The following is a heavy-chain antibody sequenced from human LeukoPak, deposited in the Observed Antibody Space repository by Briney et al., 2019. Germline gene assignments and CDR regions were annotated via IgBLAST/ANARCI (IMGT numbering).Heavy chain of an antibody. D-gene: IGHD3-22*01. V-gene: IGHV3-9*01. CDR3: ARDLGRYYDTSDNWFDP. CDR1: GFTFDDYA. J-gene: IGHJ5*02. Sequence: GGSLRLSCAASGFTFDDYAMHWVRQAPGKGLEWVSGISWNSGSIGYADSVKGRFTISRDNAKNTLNLQMNSLRAEDTAVYYCARDLGRYYDTSDNWFDPWGQGTLVTVSS. CDR2: ISWNSGSI.